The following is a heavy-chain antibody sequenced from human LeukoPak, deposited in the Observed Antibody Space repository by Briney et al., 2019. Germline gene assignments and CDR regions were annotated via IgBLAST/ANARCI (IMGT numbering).Heavy chain of an antibody. V-gene: IGHV3-23*01. J-gene: IGHJ4*02. CDR2: ISGSGGTT. CDR3: ARAAYASSSDS. CDR1: GFTFSSYA. Sequence: GGSLRLSCAASGFTFSSYAMTWVRQAPGKGLECVSGISGSGGTTYYADSVKGRFTISRDNSKNTLYLQMDSLRAEDTAVYYCARAAYASSSDSWGQGTLVTVSS. D-gene: IGHD6-6*01.